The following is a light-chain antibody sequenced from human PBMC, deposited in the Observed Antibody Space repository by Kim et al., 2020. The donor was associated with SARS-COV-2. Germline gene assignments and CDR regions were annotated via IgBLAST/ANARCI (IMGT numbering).Light chain of an antibody. CDR2: EVT. CDR1: SSDVGNYNL. J-gene: IGLJ1*01. CDR3: CSYAGSSTYV. Sequence: QSITISCTGTSSDVGNYNLVSWYQQFPGKAPKLMIYEVTKRPSGVSNRFSGSKSGNTASLTISGLQAEDEADYYCCSYAGSSTYVFGSGTKVTVL. V-gene: IGLV2-23*02.